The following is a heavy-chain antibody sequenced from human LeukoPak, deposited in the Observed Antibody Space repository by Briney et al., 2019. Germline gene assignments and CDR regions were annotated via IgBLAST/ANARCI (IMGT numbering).Heavy chain of an antibody. Sequence: PGGSLGLSCAASGFTFSSYSTNWVRQAPGKGLEWVSSISSSSSYIYYADSVKGRFTISRDNAKNSLYLQMNSLRAEDTAVYYCARDNRDRVFYYFDYWGQGTLVTVSS. CDR2: ISSSSSYI. CDR1: GFTFSSYS. D-gene: IGHD1-14*01. J-gene: IGHJ4*02. V-gene: IGHV3-21*01. CDR3: ARDNRDRVFYYFDY.